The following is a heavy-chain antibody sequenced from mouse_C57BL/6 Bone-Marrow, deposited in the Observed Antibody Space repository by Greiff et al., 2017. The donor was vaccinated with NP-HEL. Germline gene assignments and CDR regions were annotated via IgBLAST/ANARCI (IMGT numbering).Heavy chain of an antibody. CDR3: ARGGYGSSSFDC. V-gene: IGHV1-81*01. D-gene: IGHD1-1*01. CDR2: IYPRSGNT. J-gene: IGHJ2*01. Sequence: LVESGAELARPGASVKLSCKASGYTFTSYGISWVKQRTGQGLEWIGEIYPRSGNTYYNEKFKGKATLTADKSSSTAYMELRSLTSEDSAVDFCARGGYGSSSFDCWGQGTTLTVSS. CDR1: GYTFTSYG.